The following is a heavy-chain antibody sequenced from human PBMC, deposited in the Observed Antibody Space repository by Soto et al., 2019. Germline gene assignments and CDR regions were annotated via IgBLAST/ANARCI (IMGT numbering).Heavy chain of an antibody. CDR3: AREPCRSNICDGACDI. Sequence: QVQLQQWGAGLLKPSETLSLTCAVYGGSFSGYYWSWIRQPPGKGLEWTGEINHSGSTNYNPSLKSPSVIAEYTPKNKFSLKLSSVTAADTAVYYCAREPCRSNICDGACDILGKWTMVTVSS. V-gene: IGHV4-34*01. D-gene: IGHD2-2*01. CDR1: GGSFSGYY. CDR2: INHSGST. J-gene: IGHJ3*02.